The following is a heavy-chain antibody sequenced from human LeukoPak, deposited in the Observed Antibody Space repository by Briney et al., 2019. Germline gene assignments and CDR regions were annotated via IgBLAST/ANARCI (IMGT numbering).Heavy chain of an antibody. CDR3: AKGDIVVVPSDRYYYYMDV. CDR2: ISGDGGST. CDR1: GFTFDDYA. Sequence: GGSLRLSCAASGFTFDDYAMHWVRQAPGKGLEWVSLISGDGGSTYYADSVKGRFTIPRDNSKNSLYLQMNSLRTEDTALYYCAKGDIVVVPSDRYYYYMDVWGKGTTVTVSS. V-gene: IGHV3-43*02. D-gene: IGHD2-2*01. J-gene: IGHJ6*03.